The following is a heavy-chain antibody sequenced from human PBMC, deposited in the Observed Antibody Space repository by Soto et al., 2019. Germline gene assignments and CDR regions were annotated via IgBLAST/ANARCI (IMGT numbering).Heavy chain of an antibody. CDR3: VKGDYHYFDY. D-gene: IGHD4-17*01. CDR1: RFTYSNYG. Sequence: PGGSLRLSCAASRFTYSNYGMHWVRQTPGKGLEWVAVISYDGSNKYYADSVKGRFTISRDNSKNTLYLQMNSLRAEDTAVYYCVKGDYHYFDYWGQGTLVTVSS. CDR2: ISYDGSNK. J-gene: IGHJ4*02. V-gene: IGHV3-30*18.